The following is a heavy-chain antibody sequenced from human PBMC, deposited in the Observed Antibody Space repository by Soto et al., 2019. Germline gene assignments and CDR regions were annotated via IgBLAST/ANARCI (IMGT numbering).Heavy chain of an antibody. Sequence: QVQLVQSGAEVKKPGASVKVSCKASGYTFTSYDINWVRQATGQGLEWMGWMNPNSGNTGYAQKFQGRVTMTRNTSISTAYMELSSLRSEDTAVYYGARGIVVVPAAQSGWFDPWGQGTLVTVSS. CDR2: MNPNSGNT. CDR3: ARGIVVVPAAQSGWFDP. V-gene: IGHV1-8*01. CDR1: GYTFTSYD. D-gene: IGHD2-2*01. J-gene: IGHJ5*02.